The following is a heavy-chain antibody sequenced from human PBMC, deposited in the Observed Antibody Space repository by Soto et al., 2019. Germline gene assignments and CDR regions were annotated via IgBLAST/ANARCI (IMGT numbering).Heavy chain of an antibody. V-gene: IGHV1-18*01. Sequence: QVQLVQSAAEVKKPGASVRVSCKASGYTFIRYGIAWVRQAPGQALEWMGWISPYNDDTIYAQKLQGRVTMTADTSARTGYMELRGLKSDDTAVYSCARGGYYDNTWGKLSHCGLDVWGQGTSVTVSS. J-gene: IGHJ6*02. CDR3: ARGGYYDNTWGKLSHCGLDV. D-gene: IGHD3-16*01. CDR1: GYTFIRYG. CDR2: ISPYNDDT.